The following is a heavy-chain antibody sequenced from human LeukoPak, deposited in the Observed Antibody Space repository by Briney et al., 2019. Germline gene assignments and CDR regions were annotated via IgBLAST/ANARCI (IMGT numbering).Heavy chain of an antibody. V-gene: IGHV3-30-3*01. CDR1: GFTFSSYA. CDR3: ARAERLYGDYEGSYFDY. CDR2: ISYDGSNK. D-gene: IGHD4-17*01. Sequence: GGSLRLSCAASGFTFSSYAMHWVRQAPGKGLEWVAVISYDGSNKYYADSVKGRFTISRDNSKNTLYLQMNSLRAEDTAVYYCARAERLYGDYEGSYFDYWGQGTLVTVSS. J-gene: IGHJ4*02.